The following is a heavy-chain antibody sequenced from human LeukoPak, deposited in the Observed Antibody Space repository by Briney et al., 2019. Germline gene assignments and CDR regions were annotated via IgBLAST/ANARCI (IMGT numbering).Heavy chain of an antibody. CDR1: GFTVSSNY. J-gene: IGHJ4*02. V-gene: IGHV3-66*02. CDR2: IYSGGST. CDR3: ARDSSLVSDDSSGYYFRSGSPVGPV. D-gene: IGHD3-22*01. Sequence: PGGSLRLSCAASGFTVSSNYMSWVRQAPGKGLEWVSVIYSGGSTYYADSVKGRFTISRDNSKNTLYLQMNSLRAEDTAVYYCARDSSLVSDDSSGYYFRSGSPVGPVWGQGTLVTVSS.